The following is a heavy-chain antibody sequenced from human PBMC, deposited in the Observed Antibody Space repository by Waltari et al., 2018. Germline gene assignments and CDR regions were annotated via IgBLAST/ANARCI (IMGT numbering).Heavy chain of an antibody. CDR3: AKESGGYDHPYFDQ. CDR1: GGTFSSWA. D-gene: IGHD5-12*01. V-gene: IGHV1-69*14. J-gene: IGHJ4*02. Sequence: QVQLVQSGAEVRKPGSSVRISCKPSGGTFSSWAFSWVRQAPGQGLEWVGSVIPGFGTSSSAQRFQGRVSITAEKSTTTIHMELNSLTSDDAAVYYCAKESGGYDHPYFDQWGQGTLVTVSS. CDR2: VIPGFGTS.